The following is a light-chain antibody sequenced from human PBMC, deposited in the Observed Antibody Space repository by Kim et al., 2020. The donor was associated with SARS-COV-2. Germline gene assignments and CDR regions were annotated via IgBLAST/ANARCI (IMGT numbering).Light chain of an antibody. J-gene: IGKJ4*01. CDR1: QSVGSN. Sequence: TPGERVTLSCRASQSVGSNLAWYQQSPGQAPRLLIYGASNRATGIPARFSGSGSGTDFTLTISGLQSEDFAAYYCQQYNAWPPLTFGGGTRVEIK. CDR2: GAS. CDR3: QQYNAWPPLT. V-gene: IGKV3-15*01.